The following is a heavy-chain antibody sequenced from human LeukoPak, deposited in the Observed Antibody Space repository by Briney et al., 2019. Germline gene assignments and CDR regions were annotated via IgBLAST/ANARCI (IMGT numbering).Heavy chain of an antibody. J-gene: IGHJ4*02. CDR3: TTDSFGELPYYFDY. CDR1: GFTFSNAW. CDR2: IKSKTDGGTT. V-gene: IGHV3-15*01. Sequence: GGSLRLSCAASGFTFSNAWMSWVRQAPGKGLEWVGRIKSKTDGGTTDYAAPVKGRFTISRDDSKNTLYLQMNSLKTEDTVVYYCTTDSFGELPYYFDYWGQGTLVTVSS. D-gene: IGHD3-16*02.